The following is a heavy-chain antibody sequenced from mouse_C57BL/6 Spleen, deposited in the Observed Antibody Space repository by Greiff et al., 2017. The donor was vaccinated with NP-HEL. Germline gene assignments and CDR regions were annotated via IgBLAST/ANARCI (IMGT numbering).Heavy chain of an antibody. V-gene: IGHV1-64*01. Sequence: QVQLQQPGAELVKPGASVKLSCKASGYTFTSYWMHWVKQRPGQGLEWIGMIHPNSGSTNYNEKFKSKATLTVGKSSSTAYMQLSSLTSEDSAVYYCARSLGSYAMDYWGQGTSVTVSS. CDR1: GYTFTSYW. J-gene: IGHJ4*01. D-gene: IGHD4-1*01. CDR3: ARSLGSYAMDY. CDR2: IHPNSGST.